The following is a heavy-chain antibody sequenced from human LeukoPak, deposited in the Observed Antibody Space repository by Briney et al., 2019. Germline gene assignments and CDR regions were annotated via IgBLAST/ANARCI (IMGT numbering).Heavy chain of an antibody. Sequence: ASVKVSCKASGYTFTSYYMHLVRQAPGQGLEWMGIINPSGGSTSYAQKFQGRVTMTRDTSTSTVYMELSSLRSEDTAVYYCAREYSGYYFDYWGQGTLVTVSS. CDR2: INPSGGST. V-gene: IGHV1-46*01. CDR1: GYTFTSYY. CDR3: AREYSGYYFDY. D-gene: IGHD5-12*01. J-gene: IGHJ4*02.